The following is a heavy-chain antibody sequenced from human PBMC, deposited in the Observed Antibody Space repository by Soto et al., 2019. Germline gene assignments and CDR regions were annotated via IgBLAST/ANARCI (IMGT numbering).Heavy chain of an antibody. CDR1: RFTFSNYA. D-gene: IGHD4-17*01. Sequence: SLRLSCAASRFTFSNYAMTWVRQAPGKGLEWVSVVSDGGDSTYYAASVRGRFTISRDNSKDTLYLQMNSLRAEDTAVYYCAKVVISGDHRAGAFDIWGRGTMVTVSS. V-gene: IGHV3-23*01. J-gene: IGHJ3*02. CDR2: VSDGGDST. CDR3: AKVVISGDHRAGAFDI.